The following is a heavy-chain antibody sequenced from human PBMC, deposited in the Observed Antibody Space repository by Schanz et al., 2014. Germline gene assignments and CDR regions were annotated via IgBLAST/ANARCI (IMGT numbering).Heavy chain of an antibody. Sequence: QVQLVESGGGVVQPGRSLRLSCAASGFTFSSYGMHWVRQAPGKGLEWVAVISYDGSNKYYADSVKGRFTISRDNSKNTLYLQMNSLRAEDTAVYYCAKQIHYDILTVTRNWGQGTLVTVSS. CDR1: GFTFSSYG. CDR3: AKQIHYDILTVTRN. J-gene: IGHJ4*02. D-gene: IGHD3-9*01. V-gene: IGHV3-30*19. CDR2: ISYDGSNK.